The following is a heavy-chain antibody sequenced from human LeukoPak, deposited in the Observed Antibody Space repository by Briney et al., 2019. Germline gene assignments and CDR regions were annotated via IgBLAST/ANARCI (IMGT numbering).Heavy chain of an antibody. CDR1: GFTFSNYA. Sequence: GGSLRLSCAASGFTFSNYAMSWVRQAPGKGLEWVANIKQDGSEKYYVDSVKGRFTISRDNAKNSLYLQMNSLRAEDTAVYYCARDSYYYDYWGQGTLVTVSS. CDR2: IKQDGSEK. D-gene: IGHD3-16*01. J-gene: IGHJ4*02. CDR3: ARDSYYYDY. V-gene: IGHV3-7*01.